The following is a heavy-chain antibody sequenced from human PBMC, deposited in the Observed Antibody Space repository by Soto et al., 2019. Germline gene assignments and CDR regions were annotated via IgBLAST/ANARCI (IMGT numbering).Heavy chain of an antibody. CDR3: AQTPGHNNYMGY. V-gene: IGHV2-5*02. CDR2: IYWDDDK. D-gene: IGHD3-9*01. J-gene: IGHJ4*02. Sequence: QITLKESGPTLVKPTQTLTLTCTFSGFSLRTSRVGVGWIRQPPGKALEWLALIYWDDDKRYSPSLKSRLTITTDTSQIQVVLTMTNIDPMDTATYDCAQTPGHNNYMGYWGQGTLVTVSS. CDR1: GFSLRTSRVG.